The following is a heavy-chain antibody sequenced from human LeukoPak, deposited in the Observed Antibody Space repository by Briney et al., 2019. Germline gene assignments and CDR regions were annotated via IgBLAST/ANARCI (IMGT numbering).Heavy chain of an antibody. J-gene: IGHJ4*02. CDR3: VLAMGEYFDY. D-gene: IGHD2/OR15-2a*01. V-gene: IGHV1-2*02. CDR1: GYTFTDHY. CDR2: TNPYSGGT. Sequence: ASVKVSCKASGYTFTDHYIHWVRQAPGQGLEWMGWTNPYSGGTNYAQKFQGRVTMSRDTSITTAYMGLRRLMSDDSAVYYCVLAMGEYFDYWGQGTLVTVSS.